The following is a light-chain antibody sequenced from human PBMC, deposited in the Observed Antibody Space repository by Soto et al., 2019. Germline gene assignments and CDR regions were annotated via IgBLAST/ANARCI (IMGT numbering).Light chain of an antibody. CDR2: GNT. V-gene: IGLV1-40*01. CDR3: QSFDNILSGWV. J-gene: IGLJ3*02. Sequence: QAVVTQSPSVSGAPGRRVTISCTGSSSNIGAGYDVHWYQQLPGTAPKLLIYGNTNRPSGVPDRFSGSKSGTSASLAITGLHAEDEADYYCQSFDNILSGWVFGGGTKLTVL. CDR1: SSNIGAGYD.